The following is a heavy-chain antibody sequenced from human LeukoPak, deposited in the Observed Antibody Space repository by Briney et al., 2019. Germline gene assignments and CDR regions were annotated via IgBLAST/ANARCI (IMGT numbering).Heavy chain of an antibody. Sequence: SETLSLPCTVSGGSISSSSYYWGWIRQPPGKGLEWIGSIYYSGSTYYNPSLKSRVTISVDTSKNQFSLKLSSVTAADTAVYYCARINIHYYYMDVWGKGTTVTVSS. V-gene: IGHV4-39*07. CDR1: GGSISSSSYY. D-gene: IGHD2/OR15-2a*01. CDR2: IYYSGST. J-gene: IGHJ6*03. CDR3: ARINIHYYYMDV.